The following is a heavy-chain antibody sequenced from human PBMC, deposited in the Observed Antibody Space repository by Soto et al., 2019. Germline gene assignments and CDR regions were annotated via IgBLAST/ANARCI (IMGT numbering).Heavy chain of an antibody. Sequence: SETLSLTCAVYGGSFSGYDWTWIRQPPGTGLEWIGEINHSGSTNYNPSLKSRVTISVDTSKNQFSLKLTSVTAADTAVYFCARRHGHDIDAYYWGQGILVTVSS. V-gene: IGHV4-34*01. J-gene: IGHJ4*02. D-gene: IGHD3-10*01. CDR1: GGSFSGYD. CDR3: ARRHGHDIDAYY. CDR2: INHSGST.